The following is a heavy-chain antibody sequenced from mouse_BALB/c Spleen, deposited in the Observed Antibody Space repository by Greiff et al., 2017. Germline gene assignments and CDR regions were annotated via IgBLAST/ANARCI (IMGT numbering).Heavy chain of an antibody. Sequence: EVQVVESGGGLVQPGGSRKLSCAASGFTFSSFGMHWVRQAPEKGLEWVAYISSGSSTIYYADTVKGRFTISRDNPKNTLFLQMTSLRSEDTAMYYCARLGRDAMDYWGQGTSVTVSS. V-gene: IGHV5-17*02. J-gene: IGHJ4*01. CDR3: ARLGRDAMDY. CDR2: ISSGSSTI. CDR1: GFTFSSFG. D-gene: IGHD4-1*01.